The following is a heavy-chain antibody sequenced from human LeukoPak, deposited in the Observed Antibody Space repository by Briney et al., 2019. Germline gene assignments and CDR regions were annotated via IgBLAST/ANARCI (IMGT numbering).Heavy chain of an antibody. D-gene: IGHD3-3*01. CDR1: GGSISSYY. J-gene: IGHJ4*02. Sequence: SETLSLTCTVSGGSISSYYWSWIRQPPGKGLEWIGYIYYSGGTNYNPSLKSRVTISVDTSKNQFSLKLSSVTAADTAVYYCARGAYYDFWSGYYTSAHYFDYWGQGTLVTVSS. CDR3: ARGAYYDFWSGYYTSAHYFDY. CDR2: IYYSGGT. V-gene: IGHV4-59*01.